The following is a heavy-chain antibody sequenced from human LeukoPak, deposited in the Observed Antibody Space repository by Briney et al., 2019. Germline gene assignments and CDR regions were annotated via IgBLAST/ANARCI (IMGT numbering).Heavy chain of an antibody. Sequence: PGGALTLSCEASGCTFHTYAWQRVGPAPRGGVEWMAVIWYDGRRKEYADSVKGRFTVSRDNSKNTLVMQMNSLRAEDTAVYYCARGYCTGANCRPYYYYGMDVWGQATKVGVSS. V-gene: IGHV3-33*01. CDR3: ARGYCTGANCRPYYYYGMDV. CDR2: IWYDGRRK. CDR1: GCTFHTYA. J-gene: IGHJ6*02. D-gene: IGHD2-8*02.